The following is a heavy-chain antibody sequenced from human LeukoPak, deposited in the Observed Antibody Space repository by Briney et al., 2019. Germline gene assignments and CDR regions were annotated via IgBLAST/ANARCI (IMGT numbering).Heavy chain of an antibody. V-gene: IGHV1-8*01. CDR3: ARVGSSGWYENWFDP. CDR2: MNPNSGNT. J-gene: IGHJ5*02. CDR1: GYTFTSYD. D-gene: IGHD6-19*01. Sequence: ASVKVSCKASGYTFTSYDINWVRQATGQGLEWMGWMNPNSGNTGYAQKFQGRVTMTRNTSISTAYMELSSLGSEDTAVYDCARVGSSGWYENWFDPWGQGTLVTVSS.